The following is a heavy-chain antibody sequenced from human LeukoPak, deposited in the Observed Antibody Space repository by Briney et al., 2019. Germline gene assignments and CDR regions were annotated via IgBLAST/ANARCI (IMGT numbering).Heavy chain of an antibody. J-gene: IGHJ4*02. D-gene: IGHD1-26*01. CDR3: ARTRIVGATSDY. CDR1: GSTFTGYY. CDR2: INPNSGGT. Sequence: ASVKVSCKASGSTFTGYYMHWVRQAPGQGLEWMGWINPNSGGTNYAQKFQGRVTMTRDTSISTAYMELSRLRSDDTAVYYCARTRIVGATSDYWGQGTLVTVSS. V-gene: IGHV1-2*02.